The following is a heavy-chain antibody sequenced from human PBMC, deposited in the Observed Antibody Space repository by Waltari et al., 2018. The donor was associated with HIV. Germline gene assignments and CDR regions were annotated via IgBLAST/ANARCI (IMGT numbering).Heavy chain of an antibody. D-gene: IGHD2-2*01. CDR2: IYPGDSDT. V-gene: IGHV5-51*01. J-gene: IGHJ3*02. Sequence: EVQLVQSGAEVKKPGASLKISCKGSGYTFTSYWSGWVRQMPGKGLEWMGIIYPGDSDTTYSPSFQGQVTISADKSISTAYLQWSSLKASDTAMYYCARQDIVVVPDAFDIWGQGTMVTVSS. CDR1: GYTFTSYW. CDR3: ARQDIVVVPDAFDI.